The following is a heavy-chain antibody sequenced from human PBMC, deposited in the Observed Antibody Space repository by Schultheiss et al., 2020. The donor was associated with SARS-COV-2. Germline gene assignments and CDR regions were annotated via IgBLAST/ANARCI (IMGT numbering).Heavy chain of an antibody. CDR2: IRGSGGST. CDR1: GFTFSSYA. J-gene: IGHJ6*02. D-gene: IGHD6-13*01. Sequence: GGSLRLSCAASGFTFSSYAMSWVRQAPGKGLEWVSGIRGSGGSTHYADSVKGRFTISRDNAKKSLYMQLNSLRAEDTAVYYCARVSVSWYKYYGMDVWGQGTTVTVSS. V-gene: IGHV3-23*01. CDR3: ARVSVSWYKYYGMDV.